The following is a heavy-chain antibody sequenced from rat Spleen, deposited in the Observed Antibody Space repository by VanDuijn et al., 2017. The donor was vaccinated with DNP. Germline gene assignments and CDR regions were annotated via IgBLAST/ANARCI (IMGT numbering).Heavy chain of an antibody. V-gene: IGHV5-7*01. D-gene: IGHD1-3*01. CDR1: GFTFSDYN. Sequence: EVQLVESGGGLVQPGRSLKLSCAASGFTFSDYNMAWVRQAPKKGLEWVATISYDGSSTYYRDSVKGRFTISRDNAKSTLYLQMDSLRSEDTATYYCARQNYGSHFDYWGQGVMVTVSS. J-gene: IGHJ2*01. CDR2: ISYDGSST. CDR3: ARQNYGSHFDY.